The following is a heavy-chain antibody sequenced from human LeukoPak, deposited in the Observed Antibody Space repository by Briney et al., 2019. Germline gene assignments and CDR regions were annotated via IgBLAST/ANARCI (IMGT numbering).Heavy chain of an antibody. CDR1: GFTFSNYA. CDR2: FSNSGGST. Sequence: AGSLRLSCEASGFTFSNYAMSWVRQVPGKGLEWVSTFSNSGGSTFYAYSVKGLSTISRDNSKNTLYLQMNSLGAEDTAIYYCAKCDILTDYHCPHLDCWGRGSLVTVSS. D-gene: IGHD3-9*01. CDR3: AKCDILTDYHCPHLDC. J-gene: IGHJ4*02. V-gene: IGHV3-23*01.